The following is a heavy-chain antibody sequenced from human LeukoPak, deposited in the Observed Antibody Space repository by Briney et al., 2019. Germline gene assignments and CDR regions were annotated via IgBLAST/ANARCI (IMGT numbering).Heavy chain of an antibody. CDR2: IRYDGSNK. D-gene: IGHD3-22*01. CDR1: GFTFSSYG. J-gene: IGHJ4*02. Sequence: PGGSLRLSCAASGFTFSSYGMHWVRQAPGKGLEWVAFIRYDGSNKYYADSVKGRFTISRDNSKNTLYLQMNSLRAEDTAVYYCAKEPTVIVGSGFDYWGQGTLVTVSS. CDR3: AKEPTVIVGSGFDY. V-gene: IGHV3-30*02.